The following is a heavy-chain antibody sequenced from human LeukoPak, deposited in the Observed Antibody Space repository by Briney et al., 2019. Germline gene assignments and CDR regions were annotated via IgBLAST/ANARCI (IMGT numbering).Heavy chain of an antibody. D-gene: IGHD2-15*01. CDR3: ARSRCSGGSCYAWGAAFDI. V-gene: IGHV3-48*02. Sequence: GGSLRLSCAASGFTFSSYSMNWVRQAPGKGLEWVSYISSSSSTIYYADSAKGRFTISRDNAKNSLYLQMNSLRDEDTAVYYCARSRCSGGSCYAWGAAFDIWGQGTMVTVSS. CDR2: ISSSSSTI. CDR1: GFTFSSYS. J-gene: IGHJ3*02.